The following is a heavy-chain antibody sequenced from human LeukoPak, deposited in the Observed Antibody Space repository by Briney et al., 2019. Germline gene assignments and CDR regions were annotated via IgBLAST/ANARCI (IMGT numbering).Heavy chain of an antibody. V-gene: IGHV5-51*01. D-gene: IGHD2-2*01. CDR3: ARGGRCSSTSCYPLH. J-gene: IGHJ4*02. CDR2: IYPGDSDT. Sequence: GESLKISCKGSGYSFTSYWIGWVRQMPGKGLEWMGIIYPGDSDTRYSPSFQGQVTISADKSISTAYLQWSSLKASDTAMYYCARGGRCSSTSCYPLHWGQGTLVTVSS. CDR1: GYSFTSYW.